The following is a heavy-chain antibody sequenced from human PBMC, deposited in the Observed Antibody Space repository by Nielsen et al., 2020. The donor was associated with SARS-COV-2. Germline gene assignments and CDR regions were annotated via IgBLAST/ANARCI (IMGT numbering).Heavy chain of an antibody. J-gene: IGHJ4*02. CDR2: VSYEGSKQ. CDR3: AKDRAIFMIYFTRGGPDY. D-gene: IGHD3/OR15-3a*01. Sequence: GESLKISCAASGFSFNNYGMHWVRQAPGKGLEWVAYVSYEGSKQFYADSVKGRFTISRDFSKSTLYLQMNSLRPEDTATYYCAKDRAIFMIYFTRGGPDYWGQGTLVTVSS. V-gene: IGHV3-30*18. CDR1: GFSFNNYG.